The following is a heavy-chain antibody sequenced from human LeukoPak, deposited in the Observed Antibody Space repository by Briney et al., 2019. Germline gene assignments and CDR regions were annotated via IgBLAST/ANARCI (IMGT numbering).Heavy chain of an antibody. CDR1: GGSFSGYY. J-gene: IGHJ5*02. V-gene: IGHV4-34*01. CDR3: ARDPSMVRGVRGFDP. D-gene: IGHD3-10*01. CDR2: INHSGST. Sequence: SETLSLTCAVYGGSFSGYYWSWLRQPPGKGLEWIGEINHSGSTNYKPSLKSRVTISIDTSKNQFSLKLSSVTAADTAVYYCARDPSMVRGVRGFDPWGQGTLVTVSS.